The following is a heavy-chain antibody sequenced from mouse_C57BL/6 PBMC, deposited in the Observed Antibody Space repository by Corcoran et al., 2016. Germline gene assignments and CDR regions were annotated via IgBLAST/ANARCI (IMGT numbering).Heavy chain of an antibody. Sequence: DVQLQESGPGLVKPSQSLSLTCSVTGYSITSGYSWNWIRQFPGNKLEWMGYISYDGSNNYNPSLKNRISITRDTSKNQFFLKLNSVTTEDTATYYCARIGLDGYYPYYAMDYWGQGTSVTVSS. V-gene: IGHV3-6*01. CDR2: ISYDGSN. CDR1: GYSITSGYS. CDR3: ARIGLDGYYPYYAMDY. J-gene: IGHJ4*01. D-gene: IGHD2-3*01.